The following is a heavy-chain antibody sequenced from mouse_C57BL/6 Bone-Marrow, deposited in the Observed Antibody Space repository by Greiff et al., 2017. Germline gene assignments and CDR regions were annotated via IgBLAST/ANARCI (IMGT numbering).Heavy chain of an antibody. D-gene: IGHD1-1*01. CDR2: IYPGNSDT. J-gene: IGHJ3*01. Sequence: EVQLQQSGTVLARPGASVKMSCKTSGYTFTSYWMHWVKQRPGQGLEWIGAIYPGNSDTSYNQKFKGKAKLTAVTSASTAYMELSSLTNEDSAVYYCTRPLYGSSYPAGFAYWGQGTLVTVSA. CDR1: GYTFTSYW. V-gene: IGHV1-5*01. CDR3: TRPLYGSSYPAGFAY.